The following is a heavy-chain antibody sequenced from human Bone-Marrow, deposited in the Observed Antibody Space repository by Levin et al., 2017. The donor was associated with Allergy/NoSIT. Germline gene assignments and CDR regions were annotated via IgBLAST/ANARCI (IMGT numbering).Heavy chain of an antibody. CDR3: ARFVVVPATYYYLDV. Sequence: GESLKISCKASGYTFISFGVAWVRQAPGQGLEWMGWISAHNGNTNYARTFQGRVTLTTDKPTRTAYMELRSLRSDDTAVYYCARFVVVPATYYYLDVWGKGTTVTVSS. CDR2: ISAHNGNT. CDR1: GYTFISFG. J-gene: IGHJ6*03. V-gene: IGHV1-18*01. D-gene: IGHD2-2*01.